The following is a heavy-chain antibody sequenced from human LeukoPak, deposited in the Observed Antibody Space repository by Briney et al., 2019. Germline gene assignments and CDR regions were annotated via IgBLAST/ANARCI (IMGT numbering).Heavy chain of an antibody. J-gene: IGHJ6*03. D-gene: IGHD6-19*01. CDR1: GYMFTGYY. V-gene: IGHV1-2*02. CDR2: INPNSGGT. Sequence: ASVKVSCKASGYMFTGYYVHWVRQAPGQGLEWMGWINPNSGGTNYAQKFQGRVTMTRDTSTSTAYMDLNRLRSDDTAVYYCARVVAVTGTPVYYMDVWGKGTTVTVSS. CDR3: ARVVAVTGTPVYYMDV.